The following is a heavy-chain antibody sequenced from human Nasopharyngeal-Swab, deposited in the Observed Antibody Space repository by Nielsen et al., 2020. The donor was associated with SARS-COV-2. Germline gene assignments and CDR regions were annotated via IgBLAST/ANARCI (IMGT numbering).Heavy chain of an antibody. V-gene: IGHV3-73*01. CDR2: IRSKVNSYAT. CDR1: GFSSSVSS. D-gene: IGHD1-26*01. Sequence: GGSLRLSCAASGFSSSVSSLNWVRQASGKGLEWVGRIRSKVNSYATTYGVSVKGRFTISRDDSKNTAYLQMNSLKTEDTAVYYCARVNPISGSYYDAIDIWGQGTMVTVSS. J-gene: IGHJ3*02. CDR3: ARVNPISGSYYDAIDI.